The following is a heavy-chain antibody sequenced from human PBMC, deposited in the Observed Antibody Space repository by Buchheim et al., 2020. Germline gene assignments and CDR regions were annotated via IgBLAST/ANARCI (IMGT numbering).Heavy chain of an antibody. D-gene: IGHD3-3*01. V-gene: IGHV3-30*18. J-gene: IGHJ6*02. CDR3: AKDLGITIFGVVMYGMDV. CDR2: ISYDGSNK. Sequence: QVQLVESGGGVVQPGRSLRLSCAASGFTFSSYGMHWVRQAPGKGLEWVAVISYDGSNKYYADSVKGRFTISRDNSKNTLYLQMNSLRAEDTAVYYCAKDLGITIFGVVMYGMDVWGQGTT. CDR1: GFTFSSYG.